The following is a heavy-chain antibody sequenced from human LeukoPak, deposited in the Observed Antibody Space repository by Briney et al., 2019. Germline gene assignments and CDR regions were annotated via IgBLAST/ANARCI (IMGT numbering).Heavy chain of an antibody. CDR1: GYTFTSYY. D-gene: IGHD2-15*01. CDR2: INPSGGST. J-gene: IGHJ6*02. CDR3: ARDRARLIAVVVAATADGMDV. V-gene: IGHV1-46*01. Sequence: ASVKVSCKASGYTFTSYYMHWVRQAPGQGLEWMGIINPSGGSTSYAQKFQGRVTMTRDTSTSTVYMELSSLRSEDTAVYYCARDRARLIAVVVAATADGMDVWGQGTTVTVSS.